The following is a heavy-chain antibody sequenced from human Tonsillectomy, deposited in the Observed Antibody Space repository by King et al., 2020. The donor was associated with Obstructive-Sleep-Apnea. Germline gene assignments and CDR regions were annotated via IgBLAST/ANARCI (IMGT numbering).Heavy chain of an antibody. CDR2: ISYDGSNK. D-gene: IGHD6-13*01. J-gene: IGHJ4*02. V-gene: IGHV3-30-3*01. CDR1: GFTFSSYA. Sequence: VQLVESGGGVVQPGRSLRLPCAASGFTFSSYAMHWVRQAPGKGLEWVAVISYDGSNKYYADSVKGRFTLSRDNSKNTLYPQMHRLRAEDTAVYYCARDYPEAAVPLDYWGQGTLVTVSS. CDR3: ARDYPEAAVPLDY.